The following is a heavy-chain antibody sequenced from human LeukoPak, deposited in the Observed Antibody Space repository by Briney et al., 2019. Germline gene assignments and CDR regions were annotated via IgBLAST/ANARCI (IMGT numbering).Heavy chain of an antibody. D-gene: IGHD1-26*01. Sequence: PLASLNDSCKASGYTFTGYYMHWVRQAPGQGLEWMGWINPNTGGTNYAQKFQGRVTITRDTSISTAYMHLSRLRSADTAVYYCARAYPPRIVGATVDYWGQGTLVTVSS. V-gene: IGHV1-2*02. CDR1: GYTFTGYY. J-gene: IGHJ4*02. CDR2: INPNTGGT. CDR3: ARAYPPRIVGATVDY.